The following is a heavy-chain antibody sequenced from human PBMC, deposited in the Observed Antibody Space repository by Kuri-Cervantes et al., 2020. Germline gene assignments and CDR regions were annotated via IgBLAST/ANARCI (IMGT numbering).Heavy chain of an antibody. CDR1: GYTFTNYY. D-gene: IGHD4-11*01. J-gene: IGHJ4*02. V-gene: IGHV1-46*01. CDR2: INPSGGST. CDR3: ARALDYTSPRADFDY. Sequence: ASVKVSCKAFGYTFTNYYMHWVRQAPGQGLEWMGIINPSGGSTSYAQKFQGRVTMTRDTSTRTVYMDLSSLRSEDTAVYYCARALDYTSPRADFDYWGQGTLVTVSS.